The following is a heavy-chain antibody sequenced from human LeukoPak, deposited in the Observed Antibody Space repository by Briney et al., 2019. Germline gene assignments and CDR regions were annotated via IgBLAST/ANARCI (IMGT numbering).Heavy chain of an antibody. CDR2: INHSGST. V-gene: IGHV4-34*01. J-gene: IGHJ4*02. Sequence: KPSETLSLTCAVYGGSFSGYYWSWIRQPPGKGLEWIGEINHSGSTNYNPSLKSRVTISVDTSKNQFSLKLSSVTAADTAVYYCATGGGRSSLFDYWGQGTLVTVSS. CDR3: ATGGGRSSLFDY. CDR1: GGSFSGYY. D-gene: IGHD6-6*01.